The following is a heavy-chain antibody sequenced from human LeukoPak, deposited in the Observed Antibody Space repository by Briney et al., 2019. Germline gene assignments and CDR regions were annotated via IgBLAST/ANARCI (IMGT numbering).Heavy chain of an antibody. Sequence: GGSLRLSCAASGFTVSSNYMRWVRQAPGKGLEWLSYIGSSDSTTHYADSVKGRFTISRDNAKNSLYLQMNSLRVEDTAVYYCARDGTPSYSSGWVYMDVWGEGTTVTISS. D-gene: IGHD6-25*01. CDR1: GFTVSSNY. V-gene: IGHV3-11*04. J-gene: IGHJ6*03. CDR3: ARDGTPSYSSGWVYMDV. CDR2: IGSSDSTT.